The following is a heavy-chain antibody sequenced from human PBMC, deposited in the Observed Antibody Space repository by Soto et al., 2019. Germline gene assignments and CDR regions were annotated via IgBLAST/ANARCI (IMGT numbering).Heavy chain of an antibody. CDR2: ISSSSSTI. D-gene: IGHD5-12*01. CDR1: GFTFSSYS. Sequence: EVQLVESGGGLVQPGGSLRLSCAASGFTFSSYSMHWVRQAPGKGLEWVSYISSSSSTIYYADSVKGRFTISRDNAKNSIYLQMNSRRAEDTAVYDRSRGPVHILATREDVYFDFWGQGTRVTVSS. J-gene: IGHJ4*02. V-gene: IGHV3-48*01. CDR3: SRGPVHILATREDVYFDF.